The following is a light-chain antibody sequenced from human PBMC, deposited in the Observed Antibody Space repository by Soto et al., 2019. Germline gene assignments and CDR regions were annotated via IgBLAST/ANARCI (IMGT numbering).Light chain of an antibody. J-gene: IGKJ4*01. CDR1: QSISTF. CDR2: GAS. Sequence: DIQMTQSPSSLSASVGDRVTITCRASQSISTFFNWYQQKPGKAPKLLIYGASKLESGDPSTFSGSASGTAFTLTISSLQAEDFATFYCHQSFSAPPLTFGEGTTVQIK. CDR3: HQSFSAPPLT. V-gene: IGKV1-39*01.